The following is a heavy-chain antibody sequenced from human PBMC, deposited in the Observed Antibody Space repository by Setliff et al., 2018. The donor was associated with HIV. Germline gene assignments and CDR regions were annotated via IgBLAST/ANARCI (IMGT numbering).Heavy chain of an antibody. J-gene: IGHJ4*02. CDR1: GASISSSSYF. Sequence: SETLSLTCTVSGASISSSSYFWGWIRQPPGKGLEWIGSIYYSGSTYYNPSLKSRVTISVDTSKNQFSLKLTAVTAADTAVYFCARVHYSWDSFDYWGQGTLVTVSS. CDR3: ARVHYSWDSFDY. V-gene: IGHV4-39*07. CDR2: IYYSGST. D-gene: IGHD2-15*01.